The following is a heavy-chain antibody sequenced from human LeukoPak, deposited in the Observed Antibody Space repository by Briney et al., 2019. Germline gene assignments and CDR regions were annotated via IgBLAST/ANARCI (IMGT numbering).Heavy chain of an antibody. D-gene: IGHD3-22*01. Sequence: GGSLRLSCAASGFNFSSHWMHWVRQPPGKGLVWVSRINRDGSHTTYANSMKGRFTISRDNAKNTLYLQMNSLRAEDTSVYYCVRASGTDSSGYVEIDFWGQGTLVTVSS. J-gene: IGHJ4*02. CDR3: VRASGTDSSGYVEIDF. CDR2: INRDGSHT. CDR1: GFNFSSHW. V-gene: IGHV3-74*01.